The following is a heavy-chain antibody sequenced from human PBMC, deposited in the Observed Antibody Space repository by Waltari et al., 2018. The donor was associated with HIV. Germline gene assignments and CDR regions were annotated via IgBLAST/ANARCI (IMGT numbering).Heavy chain of an antibody. D-gene: IGHD1-26*01. CDR2: ISGYNDNT. V-gene: IGHV1-18*04. J-gene: IGHJ5*02. CDR1: GYTFTRDG. Sequence: QVQLVQSGAEVKKPGASVKVSCKASGYTFTRDGISWVRQVHGQGLEWMGWISGYNDNTNYEQKFQGRVTMTADTSTGTAYLELRSLRSDDTAVYYCARDRRYDWELPGYSSWGKGTLVTVSS. CDR3: ARDRRYDWELPGYSS.